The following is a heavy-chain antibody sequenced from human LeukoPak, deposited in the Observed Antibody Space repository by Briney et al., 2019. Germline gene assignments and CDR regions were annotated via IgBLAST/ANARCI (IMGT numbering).Heavy chain of an antibody. D-gene: IGHD2-8*01. CDR3: ARERGYCTNGVCVNWFDP. Sequence: TSETLSLTCTVSGGSISSGGYYWSWIRQHPGKGLEWIGYIYYSGSTNYNPSLKSRVTISVDTSKNQFSLKLSSVTAADTAVYYCARERGYCTNGVCVNWFDPWGQGTLVTVSS. J-gene: IGHJ5*02. V-gene: IGHV4-61*08. CDR1: GGSISSGGYY. CDR2: IYYSGST.